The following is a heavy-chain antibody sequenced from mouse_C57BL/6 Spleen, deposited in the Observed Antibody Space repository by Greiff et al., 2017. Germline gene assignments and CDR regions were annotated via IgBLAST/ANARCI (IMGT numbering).Heavy chain of an antibody. CDR2: IDPSDSET. V-gene: IGHV1-52*01. J-gene: IGHJ4*01. CDR3: ARTGFTTVVATRYAMDY. D-gene: IGHD1-1*01. Sequence: VKLQQPGAELVRPGSSVKLSCKASGYTFTSYWMHWVKQRPIQGLEWIGNIDPSDSETHYNQKFKDKATLTVDKSSSTAYMQLSSLTSEDSAVYYCARTGFTTVVATRYAMDYWGQGTSVTVSS. CDR1: GYTFTSYW.